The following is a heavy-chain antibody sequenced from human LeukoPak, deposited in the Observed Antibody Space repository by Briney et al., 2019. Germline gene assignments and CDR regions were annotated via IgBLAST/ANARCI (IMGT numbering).Heavy chain of an antibody. CDR3: AKVALGYCSGSSCYYFDY. Sequence: GGSLRLSCVASGFTFSSYAMSWVRQAPGKGLEWVSTINSSGGSTYYAHSVKGRFTISRDNSKNTLYLQMNSLRAEDTALYYCAKVALGYCSGSSCYYFDYGGQGTLVTVSS. CDR2: INSSGGST. J-gene: IGHJ4*02. V-gene: IGHV3-23*01. CDR1: GFTFSSYA. D-gene: IGHD2-15*01.